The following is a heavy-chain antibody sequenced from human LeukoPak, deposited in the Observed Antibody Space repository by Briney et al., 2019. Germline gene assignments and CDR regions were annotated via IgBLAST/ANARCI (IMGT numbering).Heavy chain of an antibody. J-gene: IGHJ4*02. CDR1: GFTFSSYA. CDR2: ISGSGGST. CDR3: AKDKGREGDY. Sequence: GGSLRLSCAASGFTFSSYAMSWVRQAPGKGLDWVSVISGSGGSTNYADSVKGRFTISRDNSKNTLYLQMSSLRAEDTAVYYCAKDKGREGDYWGQGNLVTVSS. V-gene: IGHV3-23*01.